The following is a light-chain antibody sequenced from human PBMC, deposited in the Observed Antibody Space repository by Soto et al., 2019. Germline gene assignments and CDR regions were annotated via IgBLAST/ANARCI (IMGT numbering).Light chain of an antibody. CDR1: QSITTY. V-gene: IGKV1-39*01. J-gene: IGKJ1*01. Sequence: DIQMTQSPRSLSASVGDRVTISCRASQSITTYLNWYQQKPGKAPKVLISAATSLQSGVPSRFSGSGSGTDFTLTISSLQPEDSATYYCQQSYSLPRTFGHGTKVEVK. CDR2: AAT. CDR3: QQSYSLPRT.